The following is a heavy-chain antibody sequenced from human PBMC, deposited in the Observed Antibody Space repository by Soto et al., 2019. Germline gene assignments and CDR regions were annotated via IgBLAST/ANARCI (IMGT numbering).Heavy chain of an antibody. J-gene: IGHJ4*02. CDR2: IYYSGST. D-gene: IGHD3-3*01. V-gene: IGHV4-61*01. Sequence: QVQLQESGPGLVKPSETLSLTCTVSGGSVSSGSYYWSWIRQPPGKGLEWIGYIYYSGSTNYNPSLKSRVTISVDTSKNQFSLKLSSVTTADTAVYYCARGITIFGVVPDYWGQGTLVTVSS. CDR3: ARGITIFGVVPDY. CDR1: GGSVSSGSYY.